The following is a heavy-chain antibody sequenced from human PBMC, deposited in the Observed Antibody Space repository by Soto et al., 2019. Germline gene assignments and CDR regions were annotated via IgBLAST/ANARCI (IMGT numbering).Heavy chain of an antibody. CDR3: ARHGYCTNGVCYSYYGMDV. CDR2: IYPGDSDT. J-gene: IGHJ6*04. CDR1: GYSFTSYW. Sequence: PGESLKISCKVSGYSFTSYWIGWVRQMPGKGLEWMGIIYPGDSDTRYSPSFQGQVTISADKSISTAYLQWSSLKASDTAMYYCARHGYCTNGVCYSYYGMDVWGKGTTVTVSS. V-gene: IGHV5-51*01. D-gene: IGHD2-8*01.